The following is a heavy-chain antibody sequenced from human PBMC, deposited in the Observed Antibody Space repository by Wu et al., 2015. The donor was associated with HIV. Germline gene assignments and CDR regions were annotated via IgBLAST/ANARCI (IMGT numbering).Heavy chain of an antibody. CDR2: IIPISGTA. CDR3: ARGSILEMSTASYYYYVMDV. D-gene: IGHD5-24*01. Sequence: QVQLVQSGPEVKKAGSSVKVSCKASGGNFRNHAISWVRQAPGQGLEWMGRIIPISGTANYAQRFQGRVTITADKPTNTAYMELSSLRSDDTAVYYCARGSILEMSTASYYYYVMDVWAKDHGH. J-gene: IGHJ6*04. V-gene: IGHV1-69*13. CDR1: GGNFRNHA.